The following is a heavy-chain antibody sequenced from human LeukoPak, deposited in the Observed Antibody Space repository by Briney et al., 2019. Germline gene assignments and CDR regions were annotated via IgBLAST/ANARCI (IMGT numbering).Heavy chain of an antibody. V-gene: IGHV4-39*07. J-gene: IGHJ4*02. CDR1: GGSISSSSYY. CDR2: IYYSGST. CDR3: ARGRIRDDSSGYYSLPTGPFDY. D-gene: IGHD3-22*01. Sequence: PSETLSLTCTVSGGSISSSSYYWGWIRQPPGKGLEWIGGIYYSGSTYYNPSLKSRVTISVDTSKNQFSLKLSSVTAADTAVYYCARGRIRDDSSGYYSLPTGPFDYWGQGTLVTVSS.